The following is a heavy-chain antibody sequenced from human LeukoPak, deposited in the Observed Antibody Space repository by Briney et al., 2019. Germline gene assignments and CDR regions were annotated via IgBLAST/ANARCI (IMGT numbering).Heavy chain of an antibody. CDR2: TSGSRGTT. V-gene: IGHV3-48*04. Sequence: GGSLRLSCSASGFTFSIFRVHWVRQSRGEGVEWVSYTSGSRGTTYYADSVKGRFTIARDNAKNSLYLQLKSLRAEETAVNYCARVTGSDCGWHFDYWGQGALVTVSS. CDR3: ARVTGSDCGWHFDY. CDR1: GFTFSIFR. D-gene: IGHD6-19*01. J-gene: IGHJ4*01.